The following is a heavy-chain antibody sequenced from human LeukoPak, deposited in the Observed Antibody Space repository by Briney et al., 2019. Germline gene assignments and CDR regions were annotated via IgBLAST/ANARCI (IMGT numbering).Heavy chain of an antibody. CDR2: IKYDGSER. CDR3: ARGSKSYGDYIRSRIYYIDY. V-gene: IGHV3-7*04. CDR1: GFTFSGYW. D-gene: IGHD4-17*01. J-gene: IGHJ4*02. Sequence: GGSLRLSCAASGFTFSGYWMSWVRQPPGKGLEWVANIKYDGSERYYVDSVKGRFTISRDNSKNTLYLQMNSLRGEDTAVYYCARGSKSYGDYIRSRIYYIDYWGQGTLVTVSS.